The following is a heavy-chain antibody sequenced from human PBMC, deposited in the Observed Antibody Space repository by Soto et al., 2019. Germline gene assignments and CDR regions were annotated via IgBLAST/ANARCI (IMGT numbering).Heavy chain of an antibody. CDR1: GFSLSTSGEG. Sequence: SGPTLVNPTQTLTLTCTFSGFSLSTSGEGVGWIRQAPGKALEWLAVLYWDDDERYSPSLKSRLTITRDTSKNQVVLTMTNMDPVDTATYYCAHRRVVSSFDYWGQGTLVTVSS. CDR3: AHRRVVSSFDY. V-gene: IGHV2-5*02. J-gene: IGHJ4*02. D-gene: IGHD6-13*01. CDR2: LYWDDDE.